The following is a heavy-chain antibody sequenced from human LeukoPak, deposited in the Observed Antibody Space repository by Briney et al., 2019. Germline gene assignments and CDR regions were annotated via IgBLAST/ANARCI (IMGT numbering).Heavy chain of an antibody. Sequence: ASVKVSCKASGYTFTGYYMHWVRQAPGQGLERMGWINPNSGGTNYAQKFQGRVTMTRDTSISTAYMELSRLRSDDTAVYYCARGPGTTGTLYYWGQGTLVTVSS. CDR3: ARGPGTTGTLYY. V-gene: IGHV1-2*02. D-gene: IGHD1-1*01. J-gene: IGHJ4*02. CDR1: GYTFTGYY. CDR2: INPNSGGT.